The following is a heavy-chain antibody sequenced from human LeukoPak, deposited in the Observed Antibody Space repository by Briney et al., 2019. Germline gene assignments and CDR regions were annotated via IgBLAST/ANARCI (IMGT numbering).Heavy chain of an antibody. J-gene: IGHJ4*02. V-gene: IGHV3-13*04. CDR2: ICVADDT. Sequence: GGSLRLSCAASGFTFSNYDMFWVRQATGKGLEWVSTICVADDTYYPGSVRGRFTISRENAKNSLYLQMNSLRAGDTAVYYCARGSGSHFDYWGQGTLVTVSS. CDR1: GFTFSNYD. D-gene: IGHD1-26*01. CDR3: ARGSGSHFDY.